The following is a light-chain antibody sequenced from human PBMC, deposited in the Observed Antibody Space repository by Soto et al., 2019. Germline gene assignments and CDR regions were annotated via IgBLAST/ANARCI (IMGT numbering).Light chain of an antibody. CDR2: DVS. CDR3: CSYAGSYTFEVV. CDR1: SSDVGGYNY. Sequence: QSVLTQPRSVSGSPGQSVIISCTGTSSDVGGYNYVSWYQQHPGKAPKLMIYDVSKRPSGVPDRFSGSKSGNTASLTISGLQAEDEADYYCCSYAGSYTFEVVFGGGTQLTVL. V-gene: IGLV2-11*01. J-gene: IGLJ2*01.